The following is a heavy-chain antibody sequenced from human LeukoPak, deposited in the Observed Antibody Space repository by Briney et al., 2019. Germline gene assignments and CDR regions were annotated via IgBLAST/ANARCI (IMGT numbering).Heavy chain of an antibody. CDR2: VYQDGTEK. CDR1: GFTFSTYW. V-gene: IGHV3-7*04. CDR3: VRGAWYFQY. D-gene: IGHD3-16*01. Sequence: GGSLRLSCAASGFTFSTYWMTWVRQAPGKGLEWVATVYQDGTEKHFLDSVEGRFTISRDNAKKSVYLQMSSLRPEDTAVYFCVRGAWYFQYWGQGTLVTVSS. J-gene: IGHJ4*02.